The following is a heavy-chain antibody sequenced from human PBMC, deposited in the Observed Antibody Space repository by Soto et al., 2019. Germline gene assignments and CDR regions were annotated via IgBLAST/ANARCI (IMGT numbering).Heavy chain of an antibody. CDR2: ISYDGSNK. D-gene: IGHD3-9*01. CDR1: GFTFSSYG. CDR3: AKGCPYDILTGYDAFDI. Sequence: GGSLRLSCAASGFTFSSYGMHWVRQAPGKGLEWVAVISYDGSNKYYADSVKGRFTISRDNSKNTLYLQMNSLRAEDTAVYYCAKGCPYDILTGYDAFDIWGQGTMVTVSS. J-gene: IGHJ3*02. V-gene: IGHV3-30*18.